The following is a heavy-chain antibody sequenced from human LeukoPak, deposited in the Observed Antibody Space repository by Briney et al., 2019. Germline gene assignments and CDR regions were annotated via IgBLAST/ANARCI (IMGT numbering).Heavy chain of an antibody. Sequence: ASVKVSCKASGYTVTKYGIIWVRQAPGQGVECMGWISTYNGNTNYAQKPQGRVTITTDTSTSTDYMQMRSPRSADKAVYYCATDGGCEVLVLDFDIWGQGTMVTVSS. D-gene: IGHD3-10*01. CDR1: GYTVTKYG. J-gene: IGHJ3*02. CDR2: ISTYNGNT. CDR3: ATDGGCEVLVLDFDI. V-gene: IGHV1-18*01.